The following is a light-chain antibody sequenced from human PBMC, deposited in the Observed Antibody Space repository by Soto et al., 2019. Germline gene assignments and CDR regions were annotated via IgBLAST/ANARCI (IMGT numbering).Light chain of an antibody. CDR2: ENS. J-gene: IGLJ1*01. Sequence: QSVLTQPPSVSGAPGQRVTISCTVSSSNIGAGYDLHWYQRLPGTAPKLLIYENSNRPSGVPDRFSGSKSGTSASLAITGLQAEDEADYYCQSYDSSLSAYVFGTGTKVTLL. CDR3: QSYDSSLSAYV. CDR1: SSNIGAGYD. V-gene: IGLV1-40*01.